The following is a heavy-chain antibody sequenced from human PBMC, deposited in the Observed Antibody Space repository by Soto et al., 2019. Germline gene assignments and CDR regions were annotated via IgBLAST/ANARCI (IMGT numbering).Heavy chain of an antibody. CDR3: TSLLTPSDTPGPSWFGP. J-gene: IGHJ5*02. CDR2: IDYRRST. Sequence: PSETLSLTCTVSGDSISKSGHYWGWIRQPQGKALEWIGGIDYRRSTLYNPSLRSRLTMSIDTSKKFFSLKLTSVSASDTALYYCTSLLTPSDTPGPSWFGPWGQGTLVTVSS. CDR1: GDSISKSGHY. V-gene: IGHV4-39*02. D-gene: IGHD1-20*01.